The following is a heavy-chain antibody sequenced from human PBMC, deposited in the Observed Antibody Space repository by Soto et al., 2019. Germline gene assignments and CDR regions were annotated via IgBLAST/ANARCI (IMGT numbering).Heavy chain of an antibody. Sequence: SVKVSCKASGGTFSSYAISWVRQAPGQGLEWMGGIIPIFGTANYAQKFQGRVTITADESTSTAYMELSSLRSEDTAVYYCARVLFYGGYLGYYGRDVGGQGTRFTVPS. CDR3: ARVLFYGGYLGYYGRDV. CDR1: GGTFSSYA. CDR2: IIPIFGTA. D-gene: IGHD5-12*01. J-gene: IGHJ6*02. V-gene: IGHV1-69*13.